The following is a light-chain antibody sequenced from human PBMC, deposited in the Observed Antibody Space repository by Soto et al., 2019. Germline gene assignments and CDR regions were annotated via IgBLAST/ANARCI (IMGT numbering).Light chain of an antibody. J-gene: IGKJ5*01. CDR1: QGISSY. V-gene: IGKV1-9*01. Sequence: IQWTQTHSSLSASVGDRVTITCRASQGISSYLAWYQQKPRKAPKLLIYAASTLQGGVPSRFSGSGSGTDFTLTISRLEPEDSAVYYCQQYGGSPSITFGQGTRLEIK. CDR2: AAS. CDR3: QQYGGSPSIT.